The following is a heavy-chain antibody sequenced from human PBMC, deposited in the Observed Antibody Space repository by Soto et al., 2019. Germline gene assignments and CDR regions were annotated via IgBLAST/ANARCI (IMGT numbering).Heavy chain of an antibody. Sequence: PSETLSLTCAVSGYSISSGYYWSWIRQPPGKGLEWIGYIYYSGSTYYNPSLKSRVTISVDTSKNQFSLKLSSVTAADTAVYYCARVISSFFNWFDPWGQGTLVTV. D-gene: IGHD3-10*01. CDR3: ARVISSFFNWFDP. V-gene: IGHV4-30-4*01. CDR1: GYSISSGYY. J-gene: IGHJ5*02. CDR2: IYYSGST.